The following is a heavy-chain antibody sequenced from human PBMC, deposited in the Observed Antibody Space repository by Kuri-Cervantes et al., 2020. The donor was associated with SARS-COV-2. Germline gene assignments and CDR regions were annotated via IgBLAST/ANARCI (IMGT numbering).Heavy chain of an antibody. D-gene: IGHD3-3*01. Sequence: SETLSLTCTVSGGSISSGDYYWSWIRQPPGKGLEWIGEIDHSGSTNYNPSLKSRVTISVDTSKNQFSLKLSSVTAADTAVYYCARGVPHDLEWLFFWFDPWGQGTLVTVSS. CDR1: GGSISSGDYY. CDR3: ARGVPHDLEWLFFWFDP. V-gene: IGHV4-39*07. J-gene: IGHJ5*02. CDR2: IDHSGST.